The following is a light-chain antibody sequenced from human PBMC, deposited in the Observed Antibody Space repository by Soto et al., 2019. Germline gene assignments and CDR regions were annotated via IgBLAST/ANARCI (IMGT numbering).Light chain of an antibody. Sequence: EIVLTQSPGTLSLSPGERATLSCRASQSVSSSYLAWYQQKPGEAPRLHIYGASIMAAGIPDRFSGSGSGTDFALTISILEPEDFAVYYCQQYGSSLFTFGPGTKVDIK. CDR3: QQYGSSLFT. CDR1: QSVSSSY. V-gene: IGKV3-20*01. CDR2: GAS. J-gene: IGKJ3*01.